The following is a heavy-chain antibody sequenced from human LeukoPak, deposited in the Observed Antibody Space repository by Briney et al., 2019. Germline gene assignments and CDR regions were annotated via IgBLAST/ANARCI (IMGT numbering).Heavy chain of an antibody. CDR1: GFSFSSYW. D-gene: IGHD4-17*01. J-gene: IGHJ1*01. CDR3: SRPQNYGDYAREYLQH. V-gene: IGHV3-74*01. CDR2: INTNGSST. Sequence: PAGSLSLSCAVSGFSFSSYWMHWVRQPPGKGLVWVSRINTNGSSTSYADSVKGRFTSYRDNAKNTLYLQMNSLRAEDTAVYYCSRPQNYGDYAREYLQHWGQGTLVTVSS.